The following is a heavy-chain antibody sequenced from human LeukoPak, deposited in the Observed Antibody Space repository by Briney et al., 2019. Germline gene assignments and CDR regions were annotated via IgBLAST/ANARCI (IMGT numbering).Heavy chain of an antibody. CDR2: INPNSGNT. D-gene: IGHD6-6*01. Sequence: ASVKVTCKASGYTFTGYYMHWVRQAPGQGLEWMGWINPNSGNTGYAQKFQGRVTITRNTSISTAYMELSSLRSEDTAVYYCARGSRIAARIYNWFDPWGQGTLVTVSS. CDR1: GYTFTGYY. J-gene: IGHJ5*02. CDR3: ARGSRIAARIYNWFDP. V-gene: IGHV1-8*03.